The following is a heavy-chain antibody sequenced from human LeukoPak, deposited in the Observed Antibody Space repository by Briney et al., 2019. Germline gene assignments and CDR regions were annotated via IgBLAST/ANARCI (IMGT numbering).Heavy chain of an antibody. Sequence: PSETLSLTCTVSGGSISSGSYYWSWIRQPAGKGLEWIGRIYTSGSTNYNPSLKSRVTMSVDTSKNQFSLKLSSVTAADTAVYYCARDGYSSSWYVDPLYYYYYYMDVWGKGTTVTVSS. CDR3: ARDGYSSSWYVDPLYYYYYYMDV. D-gene: IGHD6-13*01. V-gene: IGHV4-61*02. CDR2: IYTSGST. CDR1: GGSISSGSYY. J-gene: IGHJ6*03.